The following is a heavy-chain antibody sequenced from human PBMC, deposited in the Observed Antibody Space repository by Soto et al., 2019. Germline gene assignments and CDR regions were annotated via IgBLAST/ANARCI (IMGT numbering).Heavy chain of an antibody. V-gene: IGHV3-49*03. CDR3: TRAYNWRPLGYYYGMDV. D-gene: IGHD1-20*01. J-gene: IGHJ6*02. Sequence: GGSLRLSCTASGFTFGDYAMSWFRQAPGKGLEWVGFIRSKAYGGTTEYAASVKGRFTISRDDSKSIAYLQMNSLKTEDTAVYYCTRAYNWRPLGYYYGMDVWGQGTTVTVSS. CDR2: IRSKAYGGTT. CDR1: GFTFGDYA.